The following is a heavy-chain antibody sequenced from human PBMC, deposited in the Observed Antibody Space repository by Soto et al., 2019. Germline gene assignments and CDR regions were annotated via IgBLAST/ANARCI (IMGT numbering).Heavy chain of an antibody. CDR3: ARARVVKQDYYSGMDV. V-gene: IGHV1-69*01. CDR1: GGTFSSYA. Sequence: QVQLVQSGAEVKKPGSSVKVSCKASGGTFSSYAISWVRQAPGQGLEWMGGIIPIFGTANYAQKFQGRVTITADESTSTAYMELSSLRSEDTAVYYCARARVVKQDYYSGMDVWGQGTTVTVSS. CDR2: IIPIFGTA. J-gene: IGHJ6*02. D-gene: IGHD6-13*01.